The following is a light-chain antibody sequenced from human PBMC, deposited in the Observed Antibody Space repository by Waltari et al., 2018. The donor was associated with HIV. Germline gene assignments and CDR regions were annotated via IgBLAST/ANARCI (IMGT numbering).Light chain of an antibody. J-gene: IGLJ1*01. CDR1: SSDVGGYNY. V-gene: IGLV2-11*01. CDR3: CSYAGRYTYV. Sequence: QSHLTPPRPVAGSPGQSVTIPSTGTSSDVGGYNYFSWYQPHPGKAPTCMIYDVTKWPSGVPDRFAGSKSGNTAPLTISGRQAEDEADYYCCSYAGRYTYVFGTGTKVTVL. CDR2: DVT.